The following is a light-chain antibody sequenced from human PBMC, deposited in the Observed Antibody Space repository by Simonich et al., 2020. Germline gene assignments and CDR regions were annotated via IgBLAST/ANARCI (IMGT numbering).Light chain of an antibody. J-gene: IGLJ2*01. CDR1: ALPKQY. Sequence: SYELTQPPSVSVSPGQTARNTCSGDALPKQYAYWYQKKPGQAPVLVIYKDSERPSGIPERFSGSSSGTTVTLTISGVQAEDEADYYCQSADSSGTVVFGGGTKLTVL. CDR3: QSADSSGTVV. CDR2: KDS. V-gene: IGLV3-25*03.